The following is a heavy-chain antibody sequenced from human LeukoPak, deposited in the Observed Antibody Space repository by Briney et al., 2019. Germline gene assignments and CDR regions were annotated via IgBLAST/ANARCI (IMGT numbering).Heavy chain of an antibody. D-gene: IGHD4-11*01. CDR2: INQSGST. V-gene: IGHV4-34*01. J-gene: IGHJ4*02. CDR1: GGSFSDYY. Sequence: SETLTLTCAVSGGSFSDYYWSWIRQSPGRGLEWIGEINQSGSTDYNPSLKSRVIISMDTSKNQFSLKLSSVTAADTAVYYCARHDYSNPRVDYWGQGTPVTVSS. CDR3: ARHDYSNPRVDY.